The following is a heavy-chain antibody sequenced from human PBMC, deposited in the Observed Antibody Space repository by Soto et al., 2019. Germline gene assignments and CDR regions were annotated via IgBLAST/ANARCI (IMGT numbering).Heavy chain of an antibody. CDR2: LIPIFGTV. V-gene: IGHV1-69*06. J-gene: IGHJ6*02. D-gene: IGHD3-22*01. Sequence: SVKVSCKASGGTFSRYAISWVRQAPGQGLEWMGGLIPIFGTVKYAQKLQGRVTITADKSTSTAYMELSSLRPHDTAVYYCARSYESSGYNHYYSYGMDVWGQGTTVTVSS. CDR3: ARSYESSGYNHYYSYGMDV. CDR1: GGTFSRYA.